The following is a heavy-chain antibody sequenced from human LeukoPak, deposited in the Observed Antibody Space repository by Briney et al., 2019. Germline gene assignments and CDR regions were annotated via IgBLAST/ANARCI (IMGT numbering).Heavy chain of an antibody. D-gene: IGHD3-22*01. CDR2: IKEDGSEK. CDR3: ARDQVLAMIGVLQGAFDI. V-gene: IGHV3-7*01. J-gene: IGHJ3*02. CDR1: GFTFSRYW. Sequence: GGSLRLSCAASGFTFSRYWMSWVRQAPGKGLEWVANIKEDGSEKYYVDSVKGRFTISRDNAKKSLYLQMNSLRAEDTAVYYCARDQVLAMIGVLQGAFDIWGQGTMVTAPS.